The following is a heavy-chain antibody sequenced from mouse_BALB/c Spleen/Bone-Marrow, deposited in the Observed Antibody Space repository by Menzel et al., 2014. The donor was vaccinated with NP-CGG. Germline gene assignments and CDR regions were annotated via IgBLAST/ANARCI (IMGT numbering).Heavy chain of an antibody. Sequence: EVKLPESGAELVKPGASVKLSCTASGFNIKDTYMHWVKQRPEQGLEWIGRIDPANGNTKYDPKFQGKATITADTSSNTAYLQLSSLTSEDTAVYYCARGYYDYDLDYWGQGTTLTVSS. D-gene: IGHD2-4*01. V-gene: IGHV14-3*02. CDR3: ARGYYDYDLDY. J-gene: IGHJ2*01. CDR2: IDPANGNT. CDR1: GFNIKDTY.